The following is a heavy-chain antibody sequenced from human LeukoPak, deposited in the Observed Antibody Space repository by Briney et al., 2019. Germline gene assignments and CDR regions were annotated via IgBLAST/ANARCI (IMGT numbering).Heavy chain of an antibody. Sequence: SETLSLTCAVYGGSFSGYYWSWIRQPPGKGLEWIGEINHSGSTNYNPSLKSRVTIPVDTSKNQFSLKLSSVTAADTAVYYCARGFGQWLVIDAFDIWGQGTMVTVSS. CDR1: GGSFSGYY. V-gene: IGHV4-34*01. J-gene: IGHJ3*02. CDR3: ARGFGQWLVIDAFDI. CDR2: INHSGST. D-gene: IGHD6-19*01.